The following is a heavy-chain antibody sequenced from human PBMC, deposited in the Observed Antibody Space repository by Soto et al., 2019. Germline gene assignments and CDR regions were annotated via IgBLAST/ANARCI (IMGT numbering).Heavy chain of an antibody. D-gene: IGHD5-18*01. CDR1: GYTFTRDQ. CDR2: IDPSGGKT. CDR3: ARVMRSLLSITALDT. Sequence: ASVKVSCKASGYTFTRDQIHWVRQAPGQGLEWMGMIDPSGGKTNYAQKFQGRVTMTRDTSTSTVYMALSSLRSEDTAIYFCARVMRSLLSITALDTWGQGTLVTVS. J-gene: IGHJ5*02. V-gene: IGHV1-46*01.